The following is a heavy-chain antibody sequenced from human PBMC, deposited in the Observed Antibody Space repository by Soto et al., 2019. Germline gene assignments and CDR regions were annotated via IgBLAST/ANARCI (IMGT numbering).Heavy chain of an antibody. D-gene: IGHD3-22*01. J-gene: IGHJ4*02. CDR2: IGTAGDT. Sequence: EVQLVESGGGLVQPGGSLRLSCAPSGFTFSTHDMHWVRQATGKGLEWVSAIGTAGDTYYPDSVKGRFAISRENAKNSLYLQVNSLRVGDTAVYYCARGPWPRGDSSGFYYYFDYWGQGTLVTVSS. CDR1: GFTFSTHD. V-gene: IGHV3-13*04. CDR3: ARGPWPRGDSSGFYYYFDY.